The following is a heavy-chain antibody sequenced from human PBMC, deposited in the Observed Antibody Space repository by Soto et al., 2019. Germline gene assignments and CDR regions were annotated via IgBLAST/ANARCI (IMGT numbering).Heavy chain of an antibody. Sequence: QVHLVQSGVEVKTPGASVKVSCQASGYTFFTYDISWVRQAPGQGLEWMGWISTSSGDTKDAQKSQGRVTRTTDTSTTTAYLELRHLSSDDTAVYYGARHHGPTTSVNWLDPWGQGTLVTVSS. D-gene: IGHD5-12*01. CDR3: ARHHGPTTSVNWLDP. V-gene: IGHV1-18*01. CDR1: GYTFFTYD. CDR2: ISTSSGDT. J-gene: IGHJ5*02.